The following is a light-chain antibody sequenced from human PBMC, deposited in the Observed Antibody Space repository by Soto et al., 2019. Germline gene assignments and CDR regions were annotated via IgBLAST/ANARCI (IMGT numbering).Light chain of an antibody. CDR3: QQYGSSPLT. J-gene: IGKJ4*01. V-gene: IGKV3-20*01. Sequence: EIVLTQSPGTLSLSPGERATLSCRASQSVSSSFLAWYQQKPGQAPRLLLYGASSRDTGIPDRFSGSGSGTDFTLTISRLEPEDVAVYYCQQYGSSPLTFGGGTKVEIK. CDR2: GAS. CDR1: QSVSSSF.